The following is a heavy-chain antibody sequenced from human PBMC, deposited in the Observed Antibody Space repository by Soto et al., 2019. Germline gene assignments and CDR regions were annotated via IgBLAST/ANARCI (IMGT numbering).Heavy chain of an antibody. V-gene: IGHV1-69*01. CDR3: PRGRFGQQWLVGFAT. CDR1: GGSFSNYI. CDR2: TFPMFATA. J-gene: IGHJ5*02. D-gene: IGHD6-19*01. Sequence: QVHLVQSGAEVKKPGSSVKVSCKASGGSFSNYIFACVRQAPGQGLAWMGGTFPMFATAQYAQKLQGRVTIPADESTSTVYMDLTSLTSNDTAVYYCPRGRFGQQWLVGFATWGKGTLVTVSS.